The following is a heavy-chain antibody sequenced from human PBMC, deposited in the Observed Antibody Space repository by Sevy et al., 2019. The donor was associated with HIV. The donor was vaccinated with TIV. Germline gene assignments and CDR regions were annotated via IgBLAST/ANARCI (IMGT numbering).Heavy chain of an antibody. D-gene: IGHD2-21*01. CDR3: ARLFSSGGECYYLDY. V-gene: IGHV3-30*04. CDR1: GVTFRSYD. Sequence: GGSLRLSCAVSGVTFRSYDMHWVRQAPGKGLEWVAVTTHDGKYNNYADTVKVRFTITRDNFKNTLYLQMNSLRVEDKAVYFCARLFSSGGECYYLDYWGQGALVTVSS. J-gene: IGHJ4*02. CDR2: TTHDGKYN.